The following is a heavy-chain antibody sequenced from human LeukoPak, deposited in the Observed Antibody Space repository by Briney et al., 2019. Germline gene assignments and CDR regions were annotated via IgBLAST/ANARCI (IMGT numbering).Heavy chain of an antibody. J-gene: IGHJ3*02. Sequence: GGSLRLSCAASGFTFSSYAMSWVRQAPGKGLEWVSVIYSGGSTYYADSVKGRFTISRDNSKNTLYLQMNSLRAEDTAVYYCARGELGGAFDIWGQGTMVTVSS. V-gene: IGHV3-66*01. D-gene: IGHD1-26*01. CDR2: IYSGGST. CDR3: ARGELGGAFDI. CDR1: GFTFSSYA.